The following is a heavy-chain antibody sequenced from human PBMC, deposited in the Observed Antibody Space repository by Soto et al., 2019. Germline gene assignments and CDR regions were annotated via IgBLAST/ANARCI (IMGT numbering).Heavy chain of an antibody. J-gene: IGHJ3*02. V-gene: IGHV4-31*03. D-gene: IGHD4-17*01. Sequence: QVQLQESGPGLVKPSQTLSLTCTVSGGSISSGGYYWSWIRQHPGKGLERIGYIYYSGSTYYNPSLKSRVTISVDTSKNQFSLKLSSVTAADTDVYYCAREGTTGTRGAFDIWGQGTMVTVSS. CDR2: IYYSGST. CDR1: GGSISSGGYY. CDR3: AREGTTGTRGAFDI.